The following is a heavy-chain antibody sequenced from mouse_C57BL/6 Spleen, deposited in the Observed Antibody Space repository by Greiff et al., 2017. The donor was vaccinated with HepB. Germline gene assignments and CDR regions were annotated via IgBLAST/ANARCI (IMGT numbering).Heavy chain of an antibody. D-gene: IGHD2-1*01. J-gene: IGHJ1*03. V-gene: IGHV1-82*01. CDR2: IYPGDGDT. Sequence: QVHVKQSGPELVKPGASVKISCKASGYAFSSSWMNWVKQRPGKGLEWIGRIYPGDGDTNYNGKFKGKATLTADKSSSTAYMQLSSLTSEDSAVYFCARSVYYGNRYFDVWGTGTTVTVSS. CDR3: ARSVYYGNRYFDV. CDR1: GYAFSSSW.